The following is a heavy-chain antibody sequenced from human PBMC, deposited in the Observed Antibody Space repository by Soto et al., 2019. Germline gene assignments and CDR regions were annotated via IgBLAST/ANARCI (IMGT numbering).Heavy chain of an antibody. CDR1: GGTFSSYA. CDR2: IIPIFGTA. V-gene: IGHV1-69*13. D-gene: IGHD1-7*01. CDR3: ARGGINYPDPWFDP. Sequence: ASVKVSCKASGGTFSSYAISWVRQAPGQGLEWMGGIIPIFGTANYAQKFQGRVTITADESTSTAYMELSSLRSEDTAVYYCARGGINYPDPWFDPWGQGTLVTVSS. J-gene: IGHJ5*02.